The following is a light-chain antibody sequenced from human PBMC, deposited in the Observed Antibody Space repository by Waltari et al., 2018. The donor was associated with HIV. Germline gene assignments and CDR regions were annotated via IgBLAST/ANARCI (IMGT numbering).Light chain of an antibody. Sequence: DLVMTQSPDSLAVSLGERATINCKSSQSVLYSSNNKNYLAWYQQKPGQPPKLLIYWASTRESGVPDRFSGGGSGTEFTLTISSLQAEDVAVYYCQQYHTFPLTFGGGTKVEIK. CDR2: WAS. CDR3: QQYHTFPLT. J-gene: IGKJ4*01. CDR1: QSVLYSSNNKNY. V-gene: IGKV4-1*01.